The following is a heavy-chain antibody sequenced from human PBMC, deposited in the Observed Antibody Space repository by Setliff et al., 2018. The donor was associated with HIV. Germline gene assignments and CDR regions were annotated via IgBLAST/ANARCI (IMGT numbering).Heavy chain of an antibody. CDR2: IYTDGST. D-gene: IGHD5-18*01. CDR1: GGSISSGTYY. V-gene: IGHV4-61*09. Sequence: SETLSLTCTVSGGSISSGTYYWSWIRQPAGKGLEWIGHIYTDGSTNFNPSLRSRVTISADTPKNQLSLKLTSVTAADTAMYYCARRHTAFDPWGQGTLVTVSS. J-gene: IGHJ5*02. CDR3: ARRHTAFDP.